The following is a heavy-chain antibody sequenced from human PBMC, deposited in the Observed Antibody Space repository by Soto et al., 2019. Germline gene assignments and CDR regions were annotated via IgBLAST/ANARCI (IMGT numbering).Heavy chain of an antibody. CDR3: ARAHMVVVPAAIGAPYYYYGMDV. V-gene: IGHV6-1*01. Sequence: TLSLTCAISGDSVSSNSAAWNWIRQSPSRGLEWLGRTYYRSKWYNDYAVSVKSRITINPDTSKNQFSLQLNSVTPEDTAVYYCARAHMVVVPAAIGAPYYYYGMDVWGQGTTVTVSS. CDR1: GDSVSSNSAA. CDR2: TYYRSKWYN. J-gene: IGHJ6*02. D-gene: IGHD2-2*01.